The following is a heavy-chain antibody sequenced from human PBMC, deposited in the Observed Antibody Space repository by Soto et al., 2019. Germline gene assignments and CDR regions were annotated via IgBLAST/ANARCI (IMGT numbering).Heavy chain of an antibody. CDR3: ARERKFDFWRKGLDV. V-gene: IGHV1-8*01. CDR1: GYTFTTYD. CDR2: MDPNSGST. D-gene: IGHD3-3*01. Sequence: ASVKVYCKASGYTFTTYDINWVRQAPGQGLEWLGWMDPNSGSTGYAQNFQGRITMTRNISRNTAHMELSSLQSEDTAVYYCARERKFDFWRKGLDVWGQGTTVTVSS. J-gene: IGHJ6*02.